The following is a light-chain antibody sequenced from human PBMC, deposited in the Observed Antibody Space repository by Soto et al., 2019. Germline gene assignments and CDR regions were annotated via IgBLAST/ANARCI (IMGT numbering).Light chain of an antibody. CDR1: QSISSSF. V-gene: IGKV3-20*01. Sequence: IVLPQSPGTLSFSPGERATLSCRASQSISSSFLAWYQQRPGQSPRLIIYGASSRATGIPDRFSGSGSGTDFTLTISRLDLEDSAFYYCQQYVTSSWTFGQGTKVDIK. CDR3: QQYVTSSWT. J-gene: IGKJ1*01. CDR2: GAS.